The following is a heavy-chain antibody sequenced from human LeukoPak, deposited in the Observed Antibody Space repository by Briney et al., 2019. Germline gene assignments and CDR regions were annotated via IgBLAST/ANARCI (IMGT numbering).Heavy chain of an antibody. CDR3: ARDRVAAAGTVDY. J-gene: IGHJ4*02. V-gene: IGHV1-46*01. CDR1: GYTFTSYY. D-gene: IGHD6-13*01. CDR2: INPSGGST. Sequence: ASVKVSCKASGYTFTSYYMHWVRQAPGQGLEGMGIINPSGGSTSYAQKFQGRVTMTRDMSTSTVYMELSSLRSEDTAVYYCARDRVAAAGTVDYWGQGTLVTVSS.